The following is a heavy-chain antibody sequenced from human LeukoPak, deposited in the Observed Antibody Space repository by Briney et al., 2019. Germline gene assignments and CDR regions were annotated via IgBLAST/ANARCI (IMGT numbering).Heavy chain of an antibody. CDR2: INPNSGGT. CDR1: GYTFTGYY. Sequence: ASVKVSCKASGYTFTGYYMHWVRQAPGQGLEWMGWINPNSGGTNYAQKFQGRVTMTRDTSISTAYMELSSLRSEDTAVYYCASKRIQSPYYFDYWGQGTLVTVSS. V-gene: IGHV1-2*02. D-gene: IGHD4-11*01. CDR3: ASKRIQSPYYFDY. J-gene: IGHJ4*02.